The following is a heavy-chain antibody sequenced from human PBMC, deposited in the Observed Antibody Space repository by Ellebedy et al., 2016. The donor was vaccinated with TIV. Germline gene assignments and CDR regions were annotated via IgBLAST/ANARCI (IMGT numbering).Heavy chain of an antibody. CDR1: GFTVSSNY. V-gene: IGHV3-66*01. D-gene: IGHD6-19*01. CDR3: ARDHFSSGWSPYPNDGFDI. CDR2: IYSGGST. J-gene: IGHJ3*02. Sequence: GESLKISCAASGFTVSSNYMRWVRQAPGKGLEWVSVIYSGGSTHYADSVKGRFTISRDNSKNTLYLQMNSLRAEDTAVYYCARDHFSSGWSPYPNDGFDIWGQGTMVTVTS.